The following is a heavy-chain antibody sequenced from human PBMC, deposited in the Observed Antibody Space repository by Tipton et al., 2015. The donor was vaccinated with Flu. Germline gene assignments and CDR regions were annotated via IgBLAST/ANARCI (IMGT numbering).Heavy chain of an antibody. J-gene: IGHJ4*02. Sequence: LRLSCSVSGGSISTYFWSWIRQPPGKGLEWIGYISFSGNTYYNPSLKSRVSISVDTSKNQLSLNLNSATAADTAVYYCARGDYWSASPSLWGQGTLVTVSS. CDR1: GGSISTYF. V-gene: IGHV4-59*01. CDR2: ISFSGNT. CDR3: ARGDYWSASPSL. D-gene: IGHD3-3*01.